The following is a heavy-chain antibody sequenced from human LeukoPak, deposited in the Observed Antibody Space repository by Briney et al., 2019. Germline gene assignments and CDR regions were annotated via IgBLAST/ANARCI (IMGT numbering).Heavy chain of an antibody. CDR1: GYTFTSYG. D-gene: IGHD2-2*01. Sequence: ASVKVSCKASGYTFTSYGISWVRQAPGQGLEWMGWISAYNGNTNYAQKLQGRVTMTTDTSTSTAYMELRSLRSDDTAVYYCATGVTYCSCTSCSALYYFDYWGQGTLVTVSS. V-gene: IGHV1-18*01. CDR3: ATGVTYCSCTSCSALYYFDY. J-gene: IGHJ4*02. CDR2: ISAYNGNT.